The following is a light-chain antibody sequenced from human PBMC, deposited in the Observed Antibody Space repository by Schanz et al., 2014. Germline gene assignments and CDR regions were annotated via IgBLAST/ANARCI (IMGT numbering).Light chain of an antibody. CDR3: CVHTPRDTPYYV. V-gene: IGLV2-14*01. CDR2: DVS. CDR1: NNDVGTYNY. J-gene: IGLJ1*01. Sequence: QSALTQPASVSGSPGQSITISCTGTNNDVGTYNYVSWYQQKAGKAPKLMIYDVSNRPSGGSNRFSGSKSGNTASLTISGLQAEDEAEYYCCVHTPRDTPYYVFGTGTKLTVL.